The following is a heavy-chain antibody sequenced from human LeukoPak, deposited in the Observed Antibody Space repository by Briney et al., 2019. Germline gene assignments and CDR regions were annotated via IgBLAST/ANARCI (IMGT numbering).Heavy chain of an antibody. CDR1: GFTFSSYS. CDR2: ISSSSSYI. Sequence: PGGSLRLSCAASGFTFSSYSMNWVRQAPGKGLEWVSSISSSSSYIYYADSVKGRFTISRDNAKNSLYLQMNSLRAEDAAVYYCARVTLSETKGATFDYWGQGILVTVSS. V-gene: IGHV3-21*01. D-gene: IGHD4-17*01. CDR3: ARVTLSETKGATFDY. J-gene: IGHJ4*02.